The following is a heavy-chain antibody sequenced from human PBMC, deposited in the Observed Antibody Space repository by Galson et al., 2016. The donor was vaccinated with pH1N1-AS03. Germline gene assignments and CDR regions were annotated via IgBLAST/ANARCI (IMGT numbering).Heavy chain of an antibody. CDR3: ARDRDFKIGDAWYDALDI. D-gene: IGHD2-21*01. CDR2: IQQREGQK. V-gene: IGHV3-7*01. Sequence: SLRLSCAGSGFTFSEYWMQWVRQAPGKGLEWVATIQQREGQKYYVDSVKGRFTVSRDDAMKSMYLELNSLSVEDTAVYYCARDRDFKIGDAWYDALDIWSQGTLVTVSS. J-gene: IGHJ3*02. CDR1: GFTFSEYW.